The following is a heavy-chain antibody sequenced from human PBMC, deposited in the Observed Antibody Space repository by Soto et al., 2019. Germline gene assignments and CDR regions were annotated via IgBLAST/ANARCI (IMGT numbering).Heavy chain of an antibody. CDR2: MNPNSGNT. J-gene: IGHJ6*02. CDR3: ARGDATKIVVTTYYAMDV. V-gene: IGHV1-8*01. CDR1: GYTFTSYD. D-gene: IGHD4-17*01. Sequence: VASVKVSCKASGYTFTSYDINWVRQATGQGLEYLGWMNPNSGNTAYVQKFQGRVTMTWDTSITTAYMELSSLRSEDTAVYYCARGDATKIVVTTYYAMDVWGQGTTVTVSS.